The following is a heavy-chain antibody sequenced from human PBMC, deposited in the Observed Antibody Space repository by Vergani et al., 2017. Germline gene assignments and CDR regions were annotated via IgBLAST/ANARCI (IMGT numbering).Heavy chain of an antibody. V-gene: IGHV1-2*02. J-gene: IGHJ4*02. CDR2: INPNSGGT. D-gene: IGHD6-13*01. CDR1: GYTFTGYY. Sequence: QVQLVQSGTEVKKPGASVRVSCKASGYTFTGYYMPWVRQAPGQGLEWMGWINPNSGGTNYAQKFQGRVTMTRDTSISTAYMELSRQRSDDTAVYYCASWGSSWGNHPDYWGQGTLVTVSS. CDR3: ASWGSSWGNHPDY.